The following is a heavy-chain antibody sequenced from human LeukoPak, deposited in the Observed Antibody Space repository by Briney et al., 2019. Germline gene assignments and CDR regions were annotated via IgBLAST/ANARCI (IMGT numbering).Heavy chain of an antibody. V-gene: IGHV3-23*01. CDR1: GFSFYNYA. J-gene: IGHJ4*02. CDR3: AKTHYDSSGYLGVDFDY. D-gene: IGHD3-22*01. CDR2: ISGSGGST. Sequence: GGSLRLSCAASGFSFYNYALSWVRQAPGKGLEWVAGISGSGGSTYHADSVKGRFTISRDNSKNTLYLQMNSLRADDTAVYYCAKTHYDSSGYLGVDFDYWGQGTLVTVSS.